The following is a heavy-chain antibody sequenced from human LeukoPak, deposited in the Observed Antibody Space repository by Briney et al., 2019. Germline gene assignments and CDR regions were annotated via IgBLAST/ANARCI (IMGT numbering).Heavy chain of an antibody. CDR3: ARDPNDIVVVPAATHSGY. V-gene: IGHV1-69*13. CDR1: GGTFSSYA. D-gene: IGHD2-2*01. Sequence: SVKVSCKASGGTFSSYAISWVRQAPGQGLEWMGGIIPIFGTANYAQKFQGRVTITADESTSTAYMELSSLRSEDTAVYYCARDPNDIVVVPAATHSGYWGQGTLVTVSS. CDR2: IIPIFGTA. J-gene: IGHJ4*02.